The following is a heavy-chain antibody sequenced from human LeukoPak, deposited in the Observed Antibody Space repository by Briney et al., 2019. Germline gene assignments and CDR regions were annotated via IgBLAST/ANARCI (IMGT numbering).Heavy chain of an antibody. CDR3: ARGPLTIFGVVPSGHYVDV. J-gene: IGHJ6*03. D-gene: IGHD3-3*01. V-gene: IGHV4-59*01. Sequence: SETLSLTCTVSGGSISSYYWSWIRQPPGKGLEWIGYIYYSGSTNYNPSLKSRVTISVDTSKNQFSLKLSSVTAADTAVYYCARGPLTIFGVVPSGHYVDVWGKGTTVTVSS. CDR2: IYYSGST. CDR1: GGSISSYY.